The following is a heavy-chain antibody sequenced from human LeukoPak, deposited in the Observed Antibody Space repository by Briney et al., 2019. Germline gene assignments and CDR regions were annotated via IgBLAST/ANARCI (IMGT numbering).Heavy chain of an antibody. D-gene: IGHD3-22*01. CDR3: ALQTMILVL. CDR2: IKADGSKT. J-gene: IGHJ4*02. V-gene: IGHV3-7*01. Sequence: HPGGSLRLSCVASVFTFSNHWVSWVRQAPGKGLEWVANIKADGSKTDYVDSVKGRFTISKDNAKNSAFLQMNSPRAEDTAVEFCALQTMILVLGGQGTLVTVSS. CDR1: VFTFSNHW.